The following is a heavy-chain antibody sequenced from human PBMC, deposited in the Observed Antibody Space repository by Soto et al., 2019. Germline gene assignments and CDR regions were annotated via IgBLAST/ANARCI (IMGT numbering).Heavy chain of an antibody. J-gene: IGHJ6*03. V-gene: IGHV1-8*01. D-gene: IGHD2-2*01. CDR1: GYTFPSYD. Sequence: ASVKVSCKASGYTFPSYDINWVRQATGQGLEWMGWMNPNSGNTGYAQKFQGRVTMTRNTSISTAYMELSSLRSEDTAVYYCARIQLGYCSSTSCYGRCNYYYYMDVWGKETTVTISS. CDR3: ARIQLGYCSSTSCYGRCNYYYYMDV. CDR2: MNPNSGNT.